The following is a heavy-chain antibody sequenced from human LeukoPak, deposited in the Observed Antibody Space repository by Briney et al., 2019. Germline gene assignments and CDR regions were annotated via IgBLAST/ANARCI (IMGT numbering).Heavy chain of an antibody. CDR3: ARPDIVVVPAAVPMAFDI. J-gene: IGHJ3*02. CDR2: IYYSGST. Sequence: PSETLSLTCTVSGGSISSSSYYWGWIRQPPGKGLEWIGSIYYSGSTYYNPSLKSRVTISVDTSKNQFSLKLSSVTAADTAVYYCARPDIVVVPAAVPMAFDIWGQGTMVTVSS. V-gene: IGHV4-39*01. D-gene: IGHD2-2*01. CDR1: GGSISSSSYY.